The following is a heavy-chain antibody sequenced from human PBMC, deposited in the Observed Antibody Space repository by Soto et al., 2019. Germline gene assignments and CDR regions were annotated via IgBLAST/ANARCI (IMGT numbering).Heavy chain of an antibody. Sequence: QALSISDAIRGGSVSISSAARYRIRLSPSRGLEWLARTYYRSRWYNDYAVSVRSRITVNPDTSKNQFSLQLTSVTPEDTAVYYCAGTTSHQWYYMDVWGKGTTVTVSS. CDR1: GGSVSISSAA. CDR2: TYYRSRWYN. V-gene: IGHV6-1*01. D-gene: IGHD1-7*01. J-gene: IGHJ6*03. CDR3: AGTTSHQWYYMDV.